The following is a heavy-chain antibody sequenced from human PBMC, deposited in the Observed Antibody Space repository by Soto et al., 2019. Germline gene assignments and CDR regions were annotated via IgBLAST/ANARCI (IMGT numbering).Heavy chain of an antibody. J-gene: IGHJ6*02. V-gene: IGHV3-53*01. CDR1: GFTVSSDY. D-gene: IGHD3-3*01. Sequence: GGSLRLSCAASGFTVSSDYMSWVRQAPGKGLEWVSVIYSGGSTYYADSVKGRFTISRDNSKNTLHLQMNSLRAEDTAVYYCARDLYDFWSGYYDYYYYYGMDVWGQGTTVTV. CDR2: IYSGGST. CDR3: ARDLYDFWSGYYDYYYYYGMDV.